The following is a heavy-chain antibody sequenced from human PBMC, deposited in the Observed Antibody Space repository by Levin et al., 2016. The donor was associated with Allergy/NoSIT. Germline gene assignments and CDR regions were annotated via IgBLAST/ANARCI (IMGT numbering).Heavy chain of an antibody. CDR1: GFTFSSYG. V-gene: IGHV3-30*18. D-gene: IGHD2-2*01. Sequence: GGSLRLSCAASGFTFSSYGMHWVRQAPGKGLEWVAVISYDGSNKYYADSVKGRFTISRDNSKNTLYLQMNSLRAEDTAVYYCAKLVRCSSTSCSHHAFDIWGQGTMVTVSS. CDR3: AKLVRCSSTSCSHHAFDI. CDR2: ISYDGSNK. J-gene: IGHJ3*02.